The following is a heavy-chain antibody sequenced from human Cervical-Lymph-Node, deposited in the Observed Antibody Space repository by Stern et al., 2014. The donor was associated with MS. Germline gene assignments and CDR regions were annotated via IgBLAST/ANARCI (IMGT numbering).Heavy chain of an antibody. CDR3: AHSHDEYGDYFGY. CDR1: GFSLTTSGLG. CDR2: HYWGDDK. D-gene: IGHD4-17*01. J-gene: IGHJ4*02. V-gene: IGHV2-5*02. Sequence: ESGPTLVKPTQTLTLTCTFSGFSLTTSGLGVGWIRQPPGKALEWLALHYWGDDKRYSPSLESRLTIAADTSRNQVFLTMTNMDPEDTATYYCAHSHDEYGDYFGYWGQGTLVTVST.